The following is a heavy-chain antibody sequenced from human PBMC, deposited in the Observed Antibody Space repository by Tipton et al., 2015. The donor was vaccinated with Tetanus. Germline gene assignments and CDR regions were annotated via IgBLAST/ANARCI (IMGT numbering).Heavy chain of an antibody. J-gene: IGHJ4*02. D-gene: IGHD3-22*01. V-gene: IGHV4-30-4*01. CDR2: ICNSGST. CDR1: GDSISSGDYY. Sequence: LRLSCTVSGDSISSGDYYWSWIRQPPGKGLEWIGYICNSGSTYYNPSLKSRITISVDTSKSQFSLNLSSVTAAGTAVYYCAREGYYFDGSSYYYYFDSWGQGPLVTVSS. CDR3: AREGYYFDGSSYYYYFDS.